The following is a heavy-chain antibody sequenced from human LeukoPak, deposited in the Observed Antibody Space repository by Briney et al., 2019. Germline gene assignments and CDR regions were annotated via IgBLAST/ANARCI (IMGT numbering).Heavy chain of an antibody. CDR3: ARESMAYCGGDCYRDFDY. J-gene: IGHJ4*02. V-gene: IGHV1-69*04. CDR2: IIPILGIA. Sequence: GASVKVSCKASGGTFSSYAISWVRQAPGQGLEWMGRIIPILGIANYAQKFQGRVTITADKSTSTAYMELSSLRSEDTAVYYCARESMAYCGGDCYRDFDYWGQGTLIIVSS. CDR1: GGTFSSYA. D-gene: IGHD2-21*01.